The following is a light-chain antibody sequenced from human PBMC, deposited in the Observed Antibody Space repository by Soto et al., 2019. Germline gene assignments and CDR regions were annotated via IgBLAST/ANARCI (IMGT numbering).Light chain of an antibody. Sequence: QSALTQPPSASGSPGQAVAISCTGTSSDVGGYNYVSWYQQHPGEAPKLLIYEVTKRPSGVPDRFSGSKSGNTASLTVSGLQVEDEADYYCCSYGGNDNYVFGTGTKATVL. CDR3: CSYGGNDNYV. J-gene: IGLJ1*01. CDR1: SSDVGGYNY. CDR2: EVT. V-gene: IGLV2-8*01.